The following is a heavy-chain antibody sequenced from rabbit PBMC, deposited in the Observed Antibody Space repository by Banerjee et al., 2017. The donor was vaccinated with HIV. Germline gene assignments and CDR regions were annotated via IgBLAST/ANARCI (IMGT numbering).Heavy chain of an antibody. V-gene: IGHV1S45*01. J-gene: IGHJ6*01. CDR1: GFSLSSSVY. CDR2: IYAGSSGAT. D-gene: IGHD7-1*01. CDR3: ARDFTGNDDYPSYGMDL. Sequence: QEQLVESGGGLVQPGASLTLTCTASGFSLSSSVYMCWVRQAPGKGLEWIGCIYAGSSGATYYASWAKGRFTISKTSSTTVTLQMTWLTVADTATYFCARDFTGNDDYPSYGMDLWGPGTLVTVS.